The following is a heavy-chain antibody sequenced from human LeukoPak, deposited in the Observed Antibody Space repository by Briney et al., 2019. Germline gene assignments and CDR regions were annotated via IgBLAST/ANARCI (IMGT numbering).Heavy chain of an antibody. CDR3: ARDRSSGWTWGAYFDY. CDR1: GGSISSYY. Sequence: SETLSLTRTVSGGSISSYYWSWIRQPAGKGLEWIGRIYTSGSTNYNPSLKSRVTMSVDTSKNQFSLKLSSVTAADTAVYYCARDRSSGWTWGAYFDYWGQGTLVTVSS. D-gene: IGHD6-19*01. CDR2: IYTSGST. V-gene: IGHV4-4*07. J-gene: IGHJ4*02.